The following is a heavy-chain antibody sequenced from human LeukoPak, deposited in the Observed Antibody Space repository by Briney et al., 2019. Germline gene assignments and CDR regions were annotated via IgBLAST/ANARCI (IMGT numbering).Heavy chain of an antibody. J-gene: IGHJ4*02. CDR3: ARDSLPSAATDY. CDR1: GYTFTTYD. V-gene: IGHV1-18*01. Sequence: ASVKVSCKASGYTFTTYDINWVRQAPGQGLEWMGWISAYNGNTNYAQKFQGRVTMTTDTSTSTAYMELRSLRSDDTAVYYCARDSLPSAATDYWGQGTLVTVSS. D-gene: IGHD2-15*01. CDR2: ISAYNGNT.